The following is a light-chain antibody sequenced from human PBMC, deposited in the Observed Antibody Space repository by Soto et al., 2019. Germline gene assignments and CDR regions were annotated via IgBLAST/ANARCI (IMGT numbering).Light chain of an antibody. J-gene: IGKJ4*01. Sequence: EIVLTQSPATLSLSPGERATLSCRASQSVSSYLAWYQQKPGQAPRLLIYDPSNRATGIPARFSGRASGTDFTLTISRLEPEDFAVYFSQQRSNWPPELPFGGGTKVEIK. CDR3: QQRSNWPPELP. CDR1: QSVSSY. V-gene: IGKV3-11*01. CDR2: DPS.